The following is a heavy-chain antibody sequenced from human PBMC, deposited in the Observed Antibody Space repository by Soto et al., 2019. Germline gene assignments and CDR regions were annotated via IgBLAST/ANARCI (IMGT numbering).Heavy chain of an antibody. V-gene: IGHV3-11*06. CDR1: AYTASHYY. J-gene: IGHJ4*02. CDR3: ARSGDNYNVLDY. CDR2: SSNSGTYT. Sequence: GGALRLSWAASAYTASHYYMSRTRQAPGKGLEWISYSSNSGTYTRYADSVKGRLSISRDNAKNSLYMQIDSMRGEDTATYYCARSGDNYNVLDYWGQGT. D-gene: IGHD3-10*02.